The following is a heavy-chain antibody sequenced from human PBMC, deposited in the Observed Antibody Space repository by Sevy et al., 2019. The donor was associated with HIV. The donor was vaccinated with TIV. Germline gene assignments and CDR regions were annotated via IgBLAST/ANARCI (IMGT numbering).Heavy chain of an antibody. CDR3: ARGAAAGTFDY. J-gene: IGHJ4*02. V-gene: IGHV3-74*01. CDR1: GFTFSSYW. CDR2: VNSDGSST. Sequence: GGSLRLSCAASGFTFSSYWMHWVRQAPGKGLVWVSRVNSDGSSTSYADSVKGRFTISRDNAKNTLYLQMNSLRAEDTAVYYCARGAAAGTFDYWGQGILVTVFS. D-gene: IGHD6-13*01.